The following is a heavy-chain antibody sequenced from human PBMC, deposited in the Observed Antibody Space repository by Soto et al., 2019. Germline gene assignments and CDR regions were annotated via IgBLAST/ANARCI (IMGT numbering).Heavy chain of an antibody. J-gene: IGHJ4*02. CDR2: IYPGDSDT. D-gene: IGHD4-17*01. Sequence: GESLKISCKGSGYSFTSYWIGWVRQMPGKGLEWMGIIYPGDSDTRYSPSFQGQVTISADKSISTAYLQWSSLKASDTAMYYCARFEYSMTTVTTPPDYWGQGTLVTVSS. CDR3: ARFEYSMTTVTTPPDY. V-gene: IGHV5-51*01. CDR1: GYSFTSYW.